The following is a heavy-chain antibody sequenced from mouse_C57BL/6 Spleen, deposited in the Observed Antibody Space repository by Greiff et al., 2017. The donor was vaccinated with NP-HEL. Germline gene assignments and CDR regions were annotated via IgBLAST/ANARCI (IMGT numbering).Heavy chain of an antibody. V-gene: IGHV5-17*01. J-gene: IGHJ1*03. Sequence: EVQLVESGGGLVKPGGSLKLSCAASGFTFSDYGMHWVRQAPEKGLEWVGYISSGSSTIYYADTVKGRVTISRDNAKNTLFLQLTSLRSEDTAMYYCARYGLLRRGGYFDVWGTGTTVTVSS. CDR1: GFTFSDYG. D-gene: IGHD1-1*01. CDR2: ISSGSSTI. CDR3: ARYGLLRRGGYFDV.